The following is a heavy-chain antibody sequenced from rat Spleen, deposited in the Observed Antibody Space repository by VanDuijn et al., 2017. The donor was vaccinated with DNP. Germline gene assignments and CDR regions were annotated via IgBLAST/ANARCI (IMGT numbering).Heavy chain of an antibody. CDR3: ARGSGTYYWYFDF. CDR2: TSYDGGST. D-gene: IGHD5-1*01. V-gene: IGHV5-7*01. Sequence: EVQLVESGGGLVQPGRSLKLSCAASGFTFSDYHMVWVRQAPTKGLEWVAATSYDGGSTYYRDSVKGRFTISRDNAKNTLYLQMNSLRSEDTATYYCARGSGTYYWYFDFWGPGTMVTVSS. CDR1: GFTFSDYH. J-gene: IGHJ1*01.